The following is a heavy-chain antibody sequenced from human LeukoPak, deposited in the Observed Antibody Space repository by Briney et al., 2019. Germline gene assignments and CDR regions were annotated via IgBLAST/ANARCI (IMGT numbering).Heavy chain of an antibody. CDR2: ISSSSSTI. CDR1: GFTFSSYS. J-gene: IGHJ4*02. Sequence: PGGSLRLSCAASGFTFSSYSMNWVRQAPGKGLEWVSCISSSSSTIYYADSVKGRFTISRDNAKNSLYLQMNSLRADDTAVYYCARDRALYDSRRGYYYTEDDFWGQGTLVTVSS. V-gene: IGHV3-48*01. CDR3: ARDRALYDSRRGYYYTEDDF. D-gene: IGHD3-22*01.